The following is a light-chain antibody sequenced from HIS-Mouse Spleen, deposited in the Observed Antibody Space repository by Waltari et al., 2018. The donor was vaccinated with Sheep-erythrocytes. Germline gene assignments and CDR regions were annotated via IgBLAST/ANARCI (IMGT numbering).Light chain of an antibody. CDR3: QQYYSTLT. J-gene: IGKJ4*01. V-gene: IGKV4-1*01. CDR1: QSVLYSSNNKNY. Sequence: DIVMTQSPDSLAVSLGERATINCKSSQSVLYSSNNKNYLAWYQQKPGQPPKLLIYWASTREAWVPGGFSGSGSGTDFTLTISSLQAEDVAVYYCQQYYSTLTFGGGTKVEIK. CDR2: WAS.